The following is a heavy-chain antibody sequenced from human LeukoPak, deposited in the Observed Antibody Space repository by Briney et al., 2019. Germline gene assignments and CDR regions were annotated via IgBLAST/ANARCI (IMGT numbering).Heavy chain of an antibody. V-gene: IGHV1-8*01. D-gene: IGHD2-2*02. J-gene: IGHJ3*02. CDR1: GYTFTSYD. CDR3: ARVASKRYCSSTSCYRGAFDI. Sequence: ASVKVSCKASGYTFTSYDINWVRQATGQGLEWMGWMNPNSGNTGYAQKFQGRVTMTRNTSISTAYMELSSLRSEGTAVYYCARVASKRYCSSTSCYRGAFDIWGQGTMVTVSS. CDR2: MNPNSGNT.